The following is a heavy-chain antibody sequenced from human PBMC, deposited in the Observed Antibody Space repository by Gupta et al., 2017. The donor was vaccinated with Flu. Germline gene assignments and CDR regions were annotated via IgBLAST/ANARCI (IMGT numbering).Heavy chain of an antibody. CDR2: TSSSGGST. Sequence: EVQLLESGGGLVQHGGSLRLSCAASGFSFSIYAMTRVRQAPGKGLEWLSATSSSGGSTYYADSVKGRFAISRDNSKNTLYLQMNSLRDEYSAVYHCAKSKEYRAAGPTQYYFDYWGQGTLVTVSS. CDR1: GFSFSIYA. J-gene: IGHJ4*02. D-gene: IGHD6-13*01. CDR3: AKSKEYRAAGPTQYYFDY. V-gene: IGHV3-23*01.